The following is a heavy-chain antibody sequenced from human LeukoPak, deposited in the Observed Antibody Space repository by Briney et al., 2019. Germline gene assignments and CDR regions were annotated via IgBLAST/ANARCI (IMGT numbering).Heavy chain of an antibody. Sequence: GGSLRLSCAASGFTFDTYSMNWVRQTPGKGLEWVSSISSSGNHVYYADLVKGRFTISRDNARNALYLQMNSLRAEDTALYYCAKDIRDYYGMDVWGQGTTVTVSS. J-gene: IGHJ6*02. V-gene: IGHV3-21*04. CDR2: ISSSGNHV. CDR1: GFTFDTYS. CDR3: AKDIRDYYGMDV. D-gene: IGHD3-3*02.